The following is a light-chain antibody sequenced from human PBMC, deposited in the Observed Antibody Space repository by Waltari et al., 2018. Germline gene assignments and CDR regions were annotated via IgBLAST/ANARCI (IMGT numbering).Light chain of an antibody. CDR2: DVT. V-gene: IGLV2-23*02. Sequence: QSALAQPAPVSGSPGRSLTISCRGPSSAVWGSALVPWYHHKPGRAPKLIISDVTERPSGVSDRFSGSKSGNTASLTISGLLPEDEADYYCCSYAGNRIWIFGGGTKVTVL. CDR1: SSAVWGSAL. J-gene: IGLJ2*01. CDR3: CSYAGNRIWI.